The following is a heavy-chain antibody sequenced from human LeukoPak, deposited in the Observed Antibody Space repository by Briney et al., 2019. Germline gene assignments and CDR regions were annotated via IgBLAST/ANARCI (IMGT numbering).Heavy chain of an antibody. CDR3: AKRGRSDYLDH. Sequence: GGSLRLSCAASGFAFSSFAMSWVRQAPGKGLEWVSGVSDSGAGTYYADSVKGRFTISRDNSKNTLYLQMNSLRAEDTALYYCAKRGRSDYLDHWGQGTLVTVSS. D-gene: IGHD3-10*01. V-gene: IGHV3-23*01. CDR1: GFAFSSFA. J-gene: IGHJ4*02. CDR2: VSDSGAGT.